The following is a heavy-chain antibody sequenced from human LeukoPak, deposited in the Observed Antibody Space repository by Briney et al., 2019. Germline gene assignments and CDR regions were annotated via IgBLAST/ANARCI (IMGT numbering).Heavy chain of an antibody. CDR2: ISGSGGST. Sequence: GGSLRLSCAASGFTFSSYAMSWVRQAPGKGLEWVSAISGSGGSTYYADSVKGRFTISRDNPKNTLYLQMNSLRAEDTAVYYCAKGVNWNYDYFDYWGQGTLVSVSS. V-gene: IGHV3-23*01. CDR3: AKGVNWNYDYFDY. CDR1: GFTFSSYA. J-gene: IGHJ4*02. D-gene: IGHD1-7*01.